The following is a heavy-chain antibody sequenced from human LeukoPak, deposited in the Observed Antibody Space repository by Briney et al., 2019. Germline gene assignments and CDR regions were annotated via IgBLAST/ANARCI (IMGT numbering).Heavy chain of an antibody. CDR3: AKDLRYYYYMDV. J-gene: IGHJ6*03. V-gene: IGHV3-23*01. Sequence: GGSLRLSCAVSGFTFSAYAMSWVRQAPGKGLEWVSSISASGGVAYYADSVMGRFTISGDNSKNTLYLQMNSLRAEDTAVYYCAKDLRYYYYMDVWGKGTTVTVSS. CDR1: GFTFSAYA. CDR2: ISASGGVA.